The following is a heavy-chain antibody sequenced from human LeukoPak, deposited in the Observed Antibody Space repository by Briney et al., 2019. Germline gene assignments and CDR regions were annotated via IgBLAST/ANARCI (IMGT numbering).Heavy chain of an antibody. CDR1: GFTFSSYS. CDR3: ARNTDYYDSSGSYFGYYYFGMDV. J-gene: IGHJ6*02. CDR2: TSSDLNVK. D-gene: IGHD3-22*01. Sequence: GRSLRLSCSASGFTFSSYSMHWVRQAPGKGLEWVAVTSSDLNVKLYADSVKGRFTISRDNAKNSLYLQMNSLRAEDTAVYYCARNTDYYDSSGSYFGYYYFGMDVWGQGTTVTVSS. V-gene: IGHV3-30-3*01.